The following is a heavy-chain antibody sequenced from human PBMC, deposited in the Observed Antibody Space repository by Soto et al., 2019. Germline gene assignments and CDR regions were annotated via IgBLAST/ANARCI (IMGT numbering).Heavy chain of an antibody. CDR1: VYTFRNYG. Sequence: QVQLVQSGGEVRKPGASVKVSCKASVYTFRNYGINWVRQAPGQGLEWMAWINTYNGNTDYAQKFQDRVTLTTATSTSTPYMELRILRSDDTAVYYCAKSPRNEVETEWGQGTLVIVSS. J-gene: IGHJ4*02. CDR2: INTYNGNT. CDR3: AKSPRNEVETE. V-gene: IGHV1-18*01. D-gene: IGHD5-18*01.